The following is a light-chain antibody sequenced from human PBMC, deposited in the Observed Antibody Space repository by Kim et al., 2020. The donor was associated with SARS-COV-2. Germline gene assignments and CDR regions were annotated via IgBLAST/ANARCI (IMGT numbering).Light chain of an antibody. CDR3: QQYGNSPIT. V-gene: IGKV3-20*01. CDR1: KIITKNN. J-gene: IGKJ4*01. Sequence: LCPSERANLSCRASKIITKNNLGWYQQKPGQAPRFLIYAASRRATGIADRFSGSASGTDFTLTVSRLEPEDFAVYYCQQYGNSPITFGGGTKLEI. CDR2: AAS.